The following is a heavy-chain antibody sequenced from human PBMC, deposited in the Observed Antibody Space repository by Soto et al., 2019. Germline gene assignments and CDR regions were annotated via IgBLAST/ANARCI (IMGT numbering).Heavy chain of an antibody. CDR3: ARDQSAIAALHRNYYYGMDV. V-gene: IGHV3-30-3*01. CDR2: ISYDGSNK. J-gene: IGHJ6*02. D-gene: IGHD6-6*01. CDR1: GFTFSSYA. Sequence: GGSLRLSCAASGFTFSSYAMHWVRQAPGKGLEWVAVISYDGSNKYYADSVKGRFTISRDNSKNTLYLQMNSLRAEDTAVYYCARDQSAIAALHRNYYYGMDVWGQGTTVTVSS.